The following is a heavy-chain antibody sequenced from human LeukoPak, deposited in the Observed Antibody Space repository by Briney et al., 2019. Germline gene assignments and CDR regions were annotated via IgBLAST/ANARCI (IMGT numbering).Heavy chain of an antibody. CDR3: ASQPAPILSWSDY. V-gene: IGHV3-21*01. CDR1: GFTFSSYS. Sequence: GGSLRLSCAASGFTFSSYSMNWVRQAPGKGLEWVSSISSSSSYIYYADSVKGRFTISRDNAKNSLHLQMNSLRAEDTAVYYCASQPAPILSWSDYWGQGTLVTVSS. CDR2: ISSSSSYI. D-gene: IGHD3-9*01. J-gene: IGHJ4*02.